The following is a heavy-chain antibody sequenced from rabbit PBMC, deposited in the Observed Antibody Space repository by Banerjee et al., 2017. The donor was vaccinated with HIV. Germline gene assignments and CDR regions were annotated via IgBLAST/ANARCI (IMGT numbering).Heavy chain of an antibody. D-gene: IGHD6-1*01. CDR3: ARDRTAGYAGYAYAPYGMDL. V-gene: IGHV1S47*01. CDR1: GFSFSNKYV. CDR2: IYIGDGST. J-gene: IGHJ6*01. Sequence: QEQLVESGGGLVQPEGSLTLTCKASGFSFSNKYVMCWVRQAPGKGLEWIGTIYIGDGSTYYASWVNGRFTISSDNAQNTVDLQMNSLTAADTATYFCARDRTAGYAGYAYAPYGMDLWGPGTLVTVS.